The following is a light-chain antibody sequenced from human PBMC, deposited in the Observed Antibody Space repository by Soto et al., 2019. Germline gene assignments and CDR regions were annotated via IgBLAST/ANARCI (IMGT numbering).Light chain of an antibody. V-gene: IGKV1-39*01. Sequence: DIQMTQSPSSLSASVGDRVTITCRASQSISSYLNWYQQKPGKAPKLLILAASSLQSGVSSRFSGSGSGTDFTLTISSLQPEDFATYYCQQSYSTPLTFGHGKRLEIK. CDR2: AAS. J-gene: IGKJ5*01. CDR1: QSISSY. CDR3: QQSYSTPLT.